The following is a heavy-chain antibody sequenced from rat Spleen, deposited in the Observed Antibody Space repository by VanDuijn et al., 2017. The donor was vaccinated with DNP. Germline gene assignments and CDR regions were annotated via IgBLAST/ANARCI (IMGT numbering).Heavy chain of an antibody. CDR2: ISPSGGGT. D-gene: IGHD1-4*01. CDR1: GFTFSDYN. J-gene: IGHJ3*01. Sequence: EVQLVQSGGGLVQPEGSLKLSCTASGFTFSDYNMAWVRQTPKKGLEWVTTISPSGGGTYYRHSVKGRFTISRDNANHTLYLQMDSLRSEDTATYYCATSPGPNWFAYWGQGTLVTVSS. CDR3: ATSPGPNWFAY. V-gene: IGHV5S10*01.